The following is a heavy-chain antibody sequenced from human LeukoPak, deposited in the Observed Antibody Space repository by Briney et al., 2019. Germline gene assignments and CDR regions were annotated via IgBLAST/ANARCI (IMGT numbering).Heavy chain of an antibody. CDR3: ARQYCSGGSCYSLSYYYMDV. CDR2: IYYSGST. CDR1: GGSISSYY. Sequence: SETLSLTCTVSGGSISSYYWSWIRQPPGKGLEWIGYIYYSGSTNYNPSLKSQVTISVDTSKNQFSLKLSSVTAADTAVYYCARQYCSGGSCYSLSYYYMDVWGKGTTVTVSS. D-gene: IGHD2-15*01. V-gene: IGHV4-59*08. J-gene: IGHJ6*03.